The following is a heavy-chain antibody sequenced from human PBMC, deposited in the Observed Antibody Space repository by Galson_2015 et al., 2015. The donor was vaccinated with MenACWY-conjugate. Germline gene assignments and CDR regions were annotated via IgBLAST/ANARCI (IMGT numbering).Heavy chain of an antibody. CDR2: IYYSGST. CDR1: GGSISSYY. CDR3: ARHFPYDSSGYTGPFDY. D-gene: IGHD3-22*01. V-gene: IGHV4-59*08. Sequence: ETLTLTCTVSGGSISSYYWSWIRQPPGKGLEWIGYIYYSGSTNYNPSLKSRVTISVDTSKNQFSLKLSSVTAADTAVYYCARHFPYDSSGYTGPFDYWGQGTLVTVSS. J-gene: IGHJ4*02.